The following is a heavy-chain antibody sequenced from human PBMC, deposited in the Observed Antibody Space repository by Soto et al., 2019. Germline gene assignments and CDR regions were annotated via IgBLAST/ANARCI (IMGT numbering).Heavy chain of an antibody. V-gene: IGHV4-59*01. D-gene: IGHD6-19*01. J-gene: IGHJ4*02. CDR3: ARAPTYSSGWYFDY. CDR2: IYYSGST. CDR1: GGSISSYY. Sequence: SETLSLTCTVSGGSISSYYWSWIRQPPGKGLEWIGYIYYSGSTNYNPSLKSRVTISVDTSKNQFSLKLSSVTAADTAVYYCARAPTYSSGWYFDYWGQGTLVTVSS.